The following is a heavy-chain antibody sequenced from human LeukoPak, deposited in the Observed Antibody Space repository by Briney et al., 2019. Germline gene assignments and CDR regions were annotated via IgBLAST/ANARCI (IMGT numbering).Heavy chain of an antibody. V-gene: IGHV3-30*02. CDR1: GFTFSSYS. Sequence: GGSLRLSCAASGFTFSSYSMHWVRQAPGKGLEWVAFIRYDGSNKYYADSVRGRFTISRDNSKNTLYLQMNSLRAEDTAVYYCAKEGSSDYYDSSGYMVGWGQGTLVTVSS. CDR2: IRYDGSNK. J-gene: IGHJ4*02. CDR3: AKEGSSDYYDSSGYMVG. D-gene: IGHD3-22*01.